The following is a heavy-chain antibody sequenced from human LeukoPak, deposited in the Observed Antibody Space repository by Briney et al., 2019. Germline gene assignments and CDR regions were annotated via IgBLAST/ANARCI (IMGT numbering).Heavy chain of an antibody. CDR2: INPSGGST. CDR3: ARVRQVNYDFWSGYMDV. V-gene: IGHV1-46*01. J-gene: IGHJ6*03. D-gene: IGHD3-3*01. Sequence: ASVKVSCKASGYTFTSYYMHWVRQAPGQGLEWMGIINPSGGSTSYAQKFQGRVTMTRDMSTSTVYMELSSLRSEDTAVYYCARVRQVNYDFWSGYMDVWGKGTTVTVSS. CDR1: GYTFTSYY.